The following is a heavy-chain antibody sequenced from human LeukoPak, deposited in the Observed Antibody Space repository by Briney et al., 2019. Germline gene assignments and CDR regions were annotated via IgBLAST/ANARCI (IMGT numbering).Heavy chain of an antibody. CDR1: GFTFSSYE. D-gene: IGHD2-15*01. CDR3: ARDGYCSGGSCEEIDY. Sequence: GGSLRLSXAASGFTFSSYEMNWVRQAPGKGLEWVSYISSSGSTIYYADSVKGRFTISRDNAKNSLYLQMNSLRAEDTAVYYCARDGYCSGGSCEEIDYWGQGTLVTVSS. CDR2: ISSSGSTI. V-gene: IGHV3-48*03. J-gene: IGHJ4*02.